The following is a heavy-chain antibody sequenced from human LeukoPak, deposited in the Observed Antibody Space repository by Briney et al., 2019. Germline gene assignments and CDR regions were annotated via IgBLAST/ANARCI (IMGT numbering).Heavy chain of an antibody. Sequence: ASVKVSCKASGYTFTSYYMHWVRQAPGQGLEWMGIINPSGGSTSYAQKFQGRVTMTRDTSISTAYMELSRLRSDDTAVYYCALLWFGKRVQYYFDYWGQGTLVTVSS. V-gene: IGHV1-46*01. D-gene: IGHD3-10*01. CDR3: ALLWFGKRVQYYFDY. CDR1: GYTFTSYY. CDR2: INPSGGST. J-gene: IGHJ4*02.